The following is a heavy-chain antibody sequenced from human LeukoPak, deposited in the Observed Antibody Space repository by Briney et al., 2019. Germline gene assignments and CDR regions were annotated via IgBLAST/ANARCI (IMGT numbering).Heavy chain of an antibody. V-gene: IGHV1-69*13. CDR3: ASHGRGYCSGCSCGSLDN. D-gene: IGHD2-15*01. CDR2: IIPIFGTG. CDR1: GGTFSSNT. Sequence: SVKVCCKTSGGTFSSNTISWVRQAPGQGLQWMGGIIPIFGTGNYAQKFQDRVTITPDESTSTTYMELRSLRSEDTAVFFCASHGRGYCSGCSCGSLDNWGQGTLVTVSS. J-gene: IGHJ4*02.